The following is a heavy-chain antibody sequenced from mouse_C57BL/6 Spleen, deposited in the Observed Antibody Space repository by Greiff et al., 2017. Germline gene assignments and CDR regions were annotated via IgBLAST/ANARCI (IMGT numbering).Heavy chain of an antibody. CDR2: INPSSGYP. V-gene: IGHV1-7*01. J-gene: IGHJ4*01. CDR3: ARGGSYDNYAMDY. D-gene: IGHD1-1*02. Sequence: QVQLKQSGAELAKPGASVTLSCKASGYTFTSYWLHWVKHRPGQGLEWIGYINPSSGYPKYNQKFKDKATLTADKSSSTAYMQLSSLTYEDSAVYYCARGGSYDNYAMDYWGQGTSVTVSS. CDR1: GYTFTSYW.